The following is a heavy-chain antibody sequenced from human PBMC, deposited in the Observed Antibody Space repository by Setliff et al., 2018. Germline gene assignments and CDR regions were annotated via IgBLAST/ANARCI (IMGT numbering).Heavy chain of an antibody. CDR3: ARTTTGIAAAPFDY. CDR1: GFSLSTSGVG. Sequence: SGPTLVNPTQTLTLTCTFSGFSLSTSGVGVGWIRQPPGKALEWLALINWNDDKRYSPSLKTRLTISKDTSKNQVVLTMTNMDPVDTATYYCARTTTGIAAAPFDYWGQGTLVTVSS. D-gene: IGHD6-13*01. J-gene: IGHJ4*02. CDR2: INWNDDK. V-gene: IGHV2-5*01.